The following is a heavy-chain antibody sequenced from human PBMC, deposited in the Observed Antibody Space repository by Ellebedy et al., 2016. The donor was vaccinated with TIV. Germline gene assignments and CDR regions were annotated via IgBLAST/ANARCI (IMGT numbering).Heavy chain of an antibody. CDR3: AREGSSWYSYYFDY. D-gene: IGHD6-13*01. CDR1: GFTFSSYS. J-gene: IGHJ4*02. CDR2: ISSSSSYI. V-gene: IGHV3-21*04. Sequence: GESLKISCAASGFTFSSYSMNWVRQAPGKGLEWVSSISSSSSYIYYADSVKGRFTISRDNAKNSLYLQMNSLRAEDTAVYYCAREGSSWYSYYFDYWGQGTLVTVSS.